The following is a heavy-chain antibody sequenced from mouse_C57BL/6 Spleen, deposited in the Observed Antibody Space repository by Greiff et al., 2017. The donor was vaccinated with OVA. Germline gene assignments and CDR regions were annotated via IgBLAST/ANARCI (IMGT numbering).Heavy chain of an antibody. Sequence: VKLVESGPGLVAPSQSLSITCTVSGFSLTSYGVHWVRQPPGKGLEWLVVIWSDGSTTYNSALKSRLSISKDNSKSQVFLKMNSLQTDDTAMYYCARHAGNGYYYAMDYWGQGTSVTVSS. V-gene: IGHV2-6-1*01. CDR1: GFSLTSYG. J-gene: IGHJ4*01. CDR2: IWSDGST. CDR3: ARHAGNGYYYAMDY. D-gene: IGHD2-1*01.